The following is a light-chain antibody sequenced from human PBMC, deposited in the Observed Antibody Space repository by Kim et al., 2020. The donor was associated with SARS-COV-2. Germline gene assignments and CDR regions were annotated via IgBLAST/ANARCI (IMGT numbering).Light chain of an antibody. CDR1: GIGSKS. CDR2: YDS. Sequence: PVKTARITCGGTGIGSKSVHWYQQKPGQAPVLVISYDSVRPSGIPERFSGSNSGNTATLTISRVEAGDEADYYCQVWDSSNDHRVVFGGGTQLTVL. CDR3: QVWDSSNDHRVV. J-gene: IGLJ2*01. V-gene: IGLV3-21*04.